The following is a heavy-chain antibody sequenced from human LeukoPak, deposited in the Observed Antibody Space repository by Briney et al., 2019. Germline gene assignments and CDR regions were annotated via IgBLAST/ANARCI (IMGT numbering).Heavy chain of an antibody. D-gene: IGHD4-17*01. CDR1: GFTFSSYA. V-gene: IGHV3-23*01. Sequence: PGGSLRLSCAASGFTFSSYAMSWVRQAPGKGLEWVSTISDSGGSTYYADSLKGRFTISRDNYKNTLYLQMNSLRAEDTAVYYCARLKATVSIHAYFDSWGQGTLVTVSS. CDR3: ARLKATVSIHAYFDS. J-gene: IGHJ4*02. CDR2: ISDSGGST.